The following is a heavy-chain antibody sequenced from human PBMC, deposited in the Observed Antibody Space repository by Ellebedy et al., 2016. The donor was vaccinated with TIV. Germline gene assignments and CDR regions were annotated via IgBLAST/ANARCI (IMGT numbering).Heavy chain of an antibody. V-gene: IGHV3-30*13. J-gene: IGHJ4*02. CDR2: ISSHGMTT. D-gene: IGHD6-19*01. Sequence: PGGSLRLSCAASGFIFNSHGMHWVRQAPGKGLEWVAVISSHGMTTYYADSVKGRFTISRDNSNNSLYLQMNSLRAEDTAVYFCTKEGAVAGAPVYLAYDYWGQGTLVTVSS. CDR3: TKEGAVAGAPVYLAYDY. CDR1: GFIFNSHG.